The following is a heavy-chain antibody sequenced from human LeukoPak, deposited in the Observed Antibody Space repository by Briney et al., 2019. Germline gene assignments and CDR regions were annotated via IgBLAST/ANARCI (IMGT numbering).Heavy chain of an antibody. CDR2: IIPIFGTA. Sequence: ASVKVSCKASGGTFSNYAISWVRQAPGQGLEWMGGIIPIFGTANYAQKFQGRVTITTDESTSTAYMELSSLRSEDTAVYYCASTYDSSGYYSGVWFDPWGQGTLVTVSS. D-gene: IGHD3-22*01. CDR1: GGTFSNYA. CDR3: ASTYDSSGYYSGVWFDP. J-gene: IGHJ5*02. V-gene: IGHV1-69*05.